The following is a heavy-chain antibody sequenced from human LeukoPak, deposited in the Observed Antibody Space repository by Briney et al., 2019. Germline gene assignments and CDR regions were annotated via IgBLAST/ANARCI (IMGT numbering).Heavy chain of an antibody. V-gene: IGHV4-34*01. CDR3: ARSDTAMVAFDY. CDR1: GGSFSGYY. CDR2: INHSGST. J-gene: IGHJ4*02. Sequence: PSETLSLTCAVYGGSFSGYYWSWIRQPPGKGLGWIGEINHSGSTNYNPSLKSRVTISVDTSKNQFSLKLSSVTAADTAVYYCARSDTAMVAFDYWGQGTLVTVSS. D-gene: IGHD5-18*01.